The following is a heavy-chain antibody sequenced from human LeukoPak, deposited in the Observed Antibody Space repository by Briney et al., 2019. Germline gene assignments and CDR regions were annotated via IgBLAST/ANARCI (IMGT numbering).Heavy chain of an antibody. V-gene: IGHV4-39*07. Sequence: SETLSLTCTVSGGSISSSSYYWDWIRQPPGKGLEWIGSMYYSGSTYYNPSLKSRVTISVDTSKNQFSLKLSSVTAADTAVYYCARQILRWYYVSGSYYDIWGQGTMVTVSS. CDR3: ARQILRWYYVSGSYYDI. CDR1: GGSISSSSYY. J-gene: IGHJ3*02. D-gene: IGHD3-10*01. CDR2: MYYSGST.